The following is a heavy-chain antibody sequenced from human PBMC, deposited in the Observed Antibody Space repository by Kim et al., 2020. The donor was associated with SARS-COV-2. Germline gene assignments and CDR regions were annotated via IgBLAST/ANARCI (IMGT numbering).Heavy chain of an antibody. J-gene: IGHJ4*02. CDR3: ARDDGGNYPSTFLY. CDR2: ISRSGSTI. Sequence: GGSLRLSCAASGFTFSDYYMSWIRQAPGKGLEWVSYISRSGSTIYYADSVQGRFTISRDNAKNSLYLQMNSLRAEDTAVYYCARDDGGNYPSTFLYWGQGTLVTVSS. V-gene: IGHV3-11*04. CDR1: GFTFSDYY. D-gene: IGHD1-26*01.